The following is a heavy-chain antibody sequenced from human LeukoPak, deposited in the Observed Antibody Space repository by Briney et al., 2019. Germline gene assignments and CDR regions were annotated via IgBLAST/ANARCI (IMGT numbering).Heavy chain of an antibody. CDR3: ARRIFSAQFRPLLYSYMDV. Sequence: SETLSLTCSVSGDSISSSSWTWIRQSPGKGLESLGYIPKKGNAKYKSSFEGRVTMSVDTSKSQFSLTLSSVTAADTAVYYCARRIFSAQFRPLLYSYMDVWGKGTAVIVSS. D-gene: IGHD2/OR15-2a*01. V-gene: IGHV4-59*08. J-gene: IGHJ6*03. CDR1: GDSISSSS. CDR2: IPKKGNA.